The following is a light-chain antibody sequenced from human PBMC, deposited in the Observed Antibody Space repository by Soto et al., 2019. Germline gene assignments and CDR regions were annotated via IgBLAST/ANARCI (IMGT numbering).Light chain of an antibody. J-gene: IGKJ5*01. V-gene: IGKV1-9*01. CDR1: QGISSY. Sequence: DIQLTQSPSFLSASVGDRVTITCQASQGISSYLAWYQQKPGKAPKLLIYAASTLQSGVPSRFSGSGSGTEFTLTISSLQPDDFATYYCQQLNSYPITFGQGTRLEIK. CDR2: AAS. CDR3: QQLNSYPIT.